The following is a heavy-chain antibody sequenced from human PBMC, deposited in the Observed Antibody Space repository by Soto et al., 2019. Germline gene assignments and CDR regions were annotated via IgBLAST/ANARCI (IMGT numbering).Heavy chain of an antibody. CDR3: AKNYYGRIGSYWGEP. V-gene: IGHV3-30*18. CDR2: ISYYGGIK. D-gene: IGHD3-22*01. CDR1: GFTFSSFV. Sequence: GGSLRLSCAASGFTFSSFVMHWVRQAPGKGLEWVALISYYGGIKYYADSVKGRFTISRDNPKNTLYLQMNSLRADDTAVYFCAKNYYGRIGSYWGEPWGEGTLVSVSS. J-gene: IGHJ5*02.